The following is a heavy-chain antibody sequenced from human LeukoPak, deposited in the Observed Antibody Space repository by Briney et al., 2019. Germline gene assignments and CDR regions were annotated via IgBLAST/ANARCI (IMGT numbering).Heavy chain of an antibody. J-gene: IGHJ6*03. CDR2: IVVGSGNT. V-gene: IGHV1-58*02. CDR1: GFTFTSSA. Sequence: SVKVSCKASGFTFTSSAMQWVRQARGQRLEWIGWIVVGSGNTNYAQKFQERVTITRDMSTSTAYMELSGLRSEDTAVYYCATTPLYDYSNYGSPYYYMDVWGKGTTVTVSS. CDR3: ATTPLYDYSNYGSPYYYMDV. D-gene: IGHD4-11*01.